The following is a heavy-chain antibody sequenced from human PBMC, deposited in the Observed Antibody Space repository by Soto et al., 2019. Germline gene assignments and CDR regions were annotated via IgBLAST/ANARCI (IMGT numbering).Heavy chain of an antibody. CDR2: IIPIFGTA. CDR3: AREGDCSGGSCYSDYSYGMDV. V-gene: IGHV1-69*12. D-gene: IGHD2-15*01. CDR1: GGTFSSYA. J-gene: IGHJ6*02. Sequence: QVQLVQSGAEVKKPGSSVKVSCKASGGTFSSYAISWVRQAPGQGLEWMGGIIPIFGTANYAQKFQGRVTMPADESTSRAYMELSSLRSEDTAVYYCAREGDCSGGSCYSDYSYGMDVWGQGTTVTVSS.